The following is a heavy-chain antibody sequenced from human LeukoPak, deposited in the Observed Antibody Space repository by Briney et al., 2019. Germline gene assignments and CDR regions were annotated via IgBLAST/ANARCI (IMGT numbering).Heavy chain of an antibody. V-gene: IGHV3-9*01. Sequence: GGSLRLSRAATGFTFQDYGMHWVRQPPGKGLEWVSGIYWNGGGTDCAGSVKGRFTIYRDNAKNSLYLQMTSLRPEDTALYYCAKHLRATNTYIFFGLDVWGQGTTVTVSS. CDR2: IYWNGGGT. CDR1: GFTFQDYG. D-gene: IGHD1-26*01. CDR3: AKHLRATNTYIFFGLDV. J-gene: IGHJ6*02.